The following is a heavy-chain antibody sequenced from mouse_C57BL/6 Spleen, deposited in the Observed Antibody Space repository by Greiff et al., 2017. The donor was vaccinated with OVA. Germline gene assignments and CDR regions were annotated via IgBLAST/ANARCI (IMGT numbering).Heavy chain of an antibody. CDR3: ARWRLLGCFGV. D-gene: IGHD2-3*01. Sequence: QVHLLQPGADLVKPGASVKLSCTASGFTFTSYSITWVQQSPGQGLEWIADINPGGGCTNYTEKFKSKATLTTDTSHNTLYMQLSSLKSEDSAVYYCARWRLLGCFGVWGTGTTVTVSA. CDR1: GFTFTSYS. J-gene: IGHJ1*03. V-gene: IGHV1-55*01. CDR2: INPGGGCT.